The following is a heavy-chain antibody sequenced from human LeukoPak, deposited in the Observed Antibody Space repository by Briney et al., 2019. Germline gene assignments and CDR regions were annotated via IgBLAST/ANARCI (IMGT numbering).Heavy chain of an antibody. CDR3: AKFLPTHIVVANYYFDY. V-gene: IGHV3-21*04. CDR1: GFTFSSYS. D-gene: IGHD2-21*01. J-gene: IGHJ4*02. CDR2: ISSSSSYI. Sequence: GGSLRLSCAASGFTFSSYSMNWVRQAPGKGLEWVSSISSSSSYIYYADSVKGRFTISRDNSKNTLYLQMNSLGAEDTAVYYCAKFLPTHIVVANYYFDYWGQGTLVTVSS.